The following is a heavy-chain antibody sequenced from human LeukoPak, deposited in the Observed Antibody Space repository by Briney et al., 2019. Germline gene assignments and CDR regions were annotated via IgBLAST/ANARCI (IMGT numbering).Heavy chain of an antibody. CDR1: GFTISSYG. J-gene: IGHJ6*02. D-gene: IGHD5-12*01. CDR3: ARSQVATNYYYYYYGMDV. CDR2: IKQDGSEK. Sequence: PGGSLRLSCAASGFTISSYGVSWVRQAPGKGLEWVANIKQDGSEKYYVDSVKGRFTISRDNAKNSLYLQMNSLRAEDTAVYYCARSQVATNYYYYYYGMDVWGQGTTVTVSS. V-gene: IGHV3-7*01.